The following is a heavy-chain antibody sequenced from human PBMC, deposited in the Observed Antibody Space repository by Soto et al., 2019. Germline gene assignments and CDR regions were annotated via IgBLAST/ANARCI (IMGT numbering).Heavy chain of an antibody. CDR1: GFTFSSYS. D-gene: IGHD3-3*01. Sequence: GGSLRLSCAASGFTFSSYSMNWVRQAPGKGLEWVSSISSSSSYIYYADSVKGRFTISRDNAKNSLYLQMTSLRAEDTAVYYCARDRTSNYDFWSGYPLGYYYMDVWGKGTTVTVSS. V-gene: IGHV3-21*01. CDR3: ARDRTSNYDFWSGYPLGYYYMDV. CDR2: ISSSSSYI. J-gene: IGHJ6*03.